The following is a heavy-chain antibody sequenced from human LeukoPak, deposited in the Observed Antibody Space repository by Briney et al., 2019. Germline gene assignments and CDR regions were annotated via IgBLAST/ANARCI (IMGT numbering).Heavy chain of an antibody. D-gene: IGHD1-26*01. CDR1: GGPFSGYY. Sequence: PSGTLSLTCAVYGGPFSGYYWSWIRQPPGKGLEGIEEINHSGSTNYNPSLKSRVTISVDTSKNQFSLKLRSVTAADTAVYYCARLKGPNSRSYVRRYYFDYWGQGTLVTVSS. CDR2: INHSGST. J-gene: IGHJ4*02. CDR3: ARLKGPNSRSYVRRYYFDY. V-gene: IGHV4-34*01.